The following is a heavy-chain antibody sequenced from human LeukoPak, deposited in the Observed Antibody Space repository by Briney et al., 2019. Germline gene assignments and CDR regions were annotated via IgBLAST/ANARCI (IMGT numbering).Heavy chain of an antibody. V-gene: IGHV4-34*01. D-gene: IGHD5-18*01. CDR2: INHSGST. CDR1: GGSFSGYY. J-gene: IGHJ3*02. CDR3: ARSERGYSYGSGAFDI. Sequence: SETLSLTCAVYGGSFSGYYWSWIRQPPGKGLEWIGEINHSGSTNYNPSLKSRVTISVDTSKNQFSLKLSSVTAADAAVYYCARSERGYSYGSGAFDIWGQGTMVTVSS.